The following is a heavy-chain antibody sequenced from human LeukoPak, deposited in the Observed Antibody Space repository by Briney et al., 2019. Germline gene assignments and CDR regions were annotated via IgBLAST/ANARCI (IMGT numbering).Heavy chain of an antibody. V-gene: IGHV4-4*07. CDR1: GGSIGIYY. CDR3: AREISGTYYNPLGYMDV. CDR2: IFTSGIA. Sequence: SETLSLTCTVSGGSIGIYYWNWIRQPAGKGLEWIGRIFTSGIANYNPSLKSRVTMSVDTSKDQFSLNLSSVTAADTAVYYCAREISGTYYNPLGYMDVWGKGTTVTVSS. J-gene: IGHJ6*03. D-gene: IGHD3-10*01.